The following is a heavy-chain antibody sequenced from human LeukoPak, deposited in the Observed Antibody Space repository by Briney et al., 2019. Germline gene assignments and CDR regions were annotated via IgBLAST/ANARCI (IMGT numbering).Heavy chain of an antibody. Sequence: GGSLRLSCAASGFLFFNYGMNWVRQAPGKGLEWVSVVTGNGAETEYADSVKGRFTVFRDNSKNMLYLQMDRLRADDTAVYYCAKRDGPYFFDYWGQGTPVTVSS. CDR2: VTGNGAET. CDR1: GFLFFNYG. V-gene: IGHV3-23*01. J-gene: IGHJ4*02. CDR3: AKRDGPYFFDY.